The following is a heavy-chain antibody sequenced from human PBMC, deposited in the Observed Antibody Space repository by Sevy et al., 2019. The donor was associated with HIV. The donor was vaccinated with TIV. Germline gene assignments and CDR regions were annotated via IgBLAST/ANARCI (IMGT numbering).Heavy chain of an antibody. CDR1: GFTFNKYW. J-gene: IGHJ4*02. CDR2: IKQDESET. V-gene: IGHV3-7*01. Sequence: GGSLRLSCAASGFTFNKYWMSWVRQTPEKGLEWVATIKQDESETYYGDSVKGRFVISRDNGKNSVCLQMNGLRVEDTALYYCAREVGGFNWRPYYFDSWGQGTLVTVSS. D-gene: IGHD3-3*01. CDR3: AREVGGFNWRPYYFDS.